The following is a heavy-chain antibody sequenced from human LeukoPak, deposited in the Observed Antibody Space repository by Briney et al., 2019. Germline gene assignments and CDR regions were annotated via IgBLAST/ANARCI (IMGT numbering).Heavy chain of an antibody. CDR2: IYSGGST. Sequence: GGSLRLSCATSAFTVSSNYMSWVRQAPGKGLEWVSIIYSGGSTYYADSGKGRFTISRDNSKNTLCLQMNSLRAEDTAVYYCARVGWLRSFAFDIWGQGTMVTVSS. CDR3: ARVGWLRSFAFDI. CDR1: AFTVSSNY. D-gene: IGHD5-12*01. V-gene: IGHV3-66*01. J-gene: IGHJ3*02.